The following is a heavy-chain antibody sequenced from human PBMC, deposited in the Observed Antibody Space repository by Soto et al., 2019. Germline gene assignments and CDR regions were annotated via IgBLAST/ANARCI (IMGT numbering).Heavy chain of an antibody. D-gene: IGHD3-22*01. CDR3: ARHPPVVVITRGAIDI. J-gene: IGHJ3*02. CDR1: GGSFSGYY. V-gene: IGHV4-34*01. Sequence: SETLSLTCAVYGGSFSGYYWSWIRQPPGKGLEWIGEINHSGSTNYNPSLKSRVTISVETSKNQFSLKLSTVTAADPAVYYCARHPPVVVITRGAIDIWGQGTMVTVSS. CDR2: INHSGST.